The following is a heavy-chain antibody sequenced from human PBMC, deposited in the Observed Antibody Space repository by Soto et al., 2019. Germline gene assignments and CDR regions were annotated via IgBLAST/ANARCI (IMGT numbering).Heavy chain of an antibody. CDR3: ARSGWELSWFDP. V-gene: IGHV3-66*01. CDR1: GFTVTSNS. Sequence: EVQVVESGGGLVQPGGSLRLSCAASGFTVTSNSMSWVRQAPGKGLEWVSIIYSGGSTYYADSVKGRFSISRDNSINTVYLQMNSLRAEDTGVYYCARSGWELSWFDPWGQGTLVTVSS. CDR2: IYSGGST. J-gene: IGHJ5*02. D-gene: IGHD6-19*01.